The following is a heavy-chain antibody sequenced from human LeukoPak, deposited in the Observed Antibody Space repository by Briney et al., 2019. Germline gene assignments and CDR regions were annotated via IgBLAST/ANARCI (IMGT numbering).Heavy chain of an antibody. CDR2: IWFDGSKK. Sequence: GGSLRLSCAASGFTVSSNYMSWVRQSPGKGLEWVSVIWFDGSKKYYGDSVKGRFTISRDDSKNTLYLQMNSLRVEDTAVYYCARDRIRGVISFGYFYGMDVWGQGTTVTVSS. J-gene: IGHJ6*02. CDR1: GFTVSSNY. V-gene: IGHV3-33*08. D-gene: IGHD3-10*01. CDR3: ARDRIRGVISFGYFYGMDV.